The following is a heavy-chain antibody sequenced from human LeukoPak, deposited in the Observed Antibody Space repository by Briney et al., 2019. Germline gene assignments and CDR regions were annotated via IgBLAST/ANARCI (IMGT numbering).Heavy chain of an antibody. V-gene: IGHV3-21*01. CDR3: ARDPGYSYGDY. J-gene: IGHJ4*02. CDR1: GFTFSGYT. Sequence: GGSLRLSCAASGFTFSGYTMNWVRQAPGKGLEWASSISSTGSYIYYADSVKGRFTVSRDNAKKSLYLQMNSLRAEDTAVYYCARDPGYSYGDYWGQGTLVTVSS. D-gene: IGHD5-18*01. CDR2: ISSTGSYI.